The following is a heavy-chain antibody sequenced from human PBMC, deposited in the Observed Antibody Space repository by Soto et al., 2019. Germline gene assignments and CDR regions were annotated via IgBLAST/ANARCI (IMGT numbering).Heavy chain of an antibody. J-gene: IGHJ6*02. CDR3: ARQPVSLTNKFYFSPNCMDF. CDR2: INHSGTT. CDR1: GGSFSEYF. V-gene: IGHV4-34*01. D-gene: IGHD2-8*01. Sequence: PSETLSLTCAVYGGSFSEYFWNWIRQSPGKGLEWIGEINHSGTTHHSPSLKSRVILSVDSAKNQFSLRLTSVTAADTAVYFCARQPVSLTNKFYFSPNCMDFWCPGPT.